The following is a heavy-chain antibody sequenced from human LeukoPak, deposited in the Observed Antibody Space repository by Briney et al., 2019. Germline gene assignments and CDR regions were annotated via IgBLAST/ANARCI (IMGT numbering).Heavy chain of an antibody. CDR3: ASDSYSSIGYF. CDR2: ISPRGT. V-gene: IGHV4-34*01. D-gene: IGHD6-13*01. J-gene: IGHJ4*02. Sequence: SETLSLTCVMYGGSFTGYYWSWIRQSPGKGLEWIGEISPRGTKYNPSLKSRVTISLDTTKNQFSLIQSSVTAADAAVYFCASDSYSSIGYFWSQGTLVTVSS. CDR1: GGSFTGYY.